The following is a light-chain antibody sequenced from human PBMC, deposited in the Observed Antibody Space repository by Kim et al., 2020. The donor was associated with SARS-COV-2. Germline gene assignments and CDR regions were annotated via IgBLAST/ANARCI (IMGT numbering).Light chain of an antibody. CDR2: RNN. Sequence: QAGLTQPPPVSKGLRQTATLTCTGNSNNVGNQGAAWLQQHQGHPPKLLSYRNNNRPSGVSERLSASRSGNTASLTITGLQPEDEADYYCSTWDSSLNGWVFGKGTQLTVL. J-gene: IGLJ3*02. V-gene: IGLV10-54*01. CDR3: STWDSSLNGWV. CDR1: SNNVGNQG.